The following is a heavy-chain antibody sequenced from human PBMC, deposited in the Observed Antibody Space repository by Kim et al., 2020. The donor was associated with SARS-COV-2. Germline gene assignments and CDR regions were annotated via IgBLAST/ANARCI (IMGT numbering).Heavy chain of an antibody. V-gene: IGHV3-11*06. J-gene: IGHJ4*02. D-gene: IGHD2-21*02. CDR3: ARTIITVVTPDY. Sequence: SADSVKGRFTISRDNAKNSLYLQMNSLRAEDTAVYYCARTIITVVTPDYWGQGTLVTVSS.